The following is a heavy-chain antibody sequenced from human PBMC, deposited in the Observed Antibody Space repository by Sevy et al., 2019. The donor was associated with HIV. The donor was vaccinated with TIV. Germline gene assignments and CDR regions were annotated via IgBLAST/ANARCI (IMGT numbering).Heavy chain of an antibody. CDR3: AGSIGEGPIRFLECLLPGDY. CDR2: ISSSSDYK. J-gene: IGHJ4*02. V-gene: IGHV3-21*01. D-gene: IGHD3-3*01. Sequence: GGSLRLSCAASGFTFSAYNMIWVRRAPGKGLEWVSSISSSSDYKYYADSMKGRFTISRDNAKNSLSLQMDSLRAEDTAVYYCAGSIGEGPIRFLECLLPGDYWGQGTLVTVSS. CDR1: GFTFSAYN.